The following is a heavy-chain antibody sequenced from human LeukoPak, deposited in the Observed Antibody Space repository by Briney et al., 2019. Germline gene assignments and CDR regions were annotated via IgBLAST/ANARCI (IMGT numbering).Heavy chain of an antibody. D-gene: IGHD3-16*02. CDR1: GYTFTGYY. V-gene: IGHV1-2*04. CDR2: INPNSGGT. CDR3: ARGLRLGELSVYFDY. J-gene: IGHJ4*02. Sequence: GASVKVSCKASGYTFTGYYMHWVRQAPGQGLEWMGWINPNSGGTNYAQKFQGWATMTRDTSISTAYMELSRLRSDDTAVYYCARGLRLGELSVYFDYWGQGTLVTVSS.